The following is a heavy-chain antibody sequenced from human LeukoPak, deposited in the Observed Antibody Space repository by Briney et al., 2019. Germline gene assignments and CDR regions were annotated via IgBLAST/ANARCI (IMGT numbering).Heavy chain of an antibody. CDR3: ATVSAFFYDSGSYYTFDY. CDR1: GGSISSSSYY. CDR2: MYYSGST. V-gene: IGHV4-39*01. Sequence: SETLSLTCSVSGGSISSSSYYWAWIRQPPGKELQWISSMYYSGSTYYNPFLRSRVTMSVDTSKNQFSLKLTSVTAADTAVYYCATVSAFFYDSGSYYTFDYWGQGTLVTVSS. J-gene: IGHJ4*02. D-gene: IGHD3-10*01.